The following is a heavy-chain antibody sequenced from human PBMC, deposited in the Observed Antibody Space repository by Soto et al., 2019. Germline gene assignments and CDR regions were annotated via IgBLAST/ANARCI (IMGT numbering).Heavy chain of an antibody. Sequence: EVQVVESGGGLVQPGGSLTLSCVVSGSTIDDYAMHWVRQVPGKGLEWVSGIFCVGGGTGYADSVKGRFTISRDRAKNSLSLQMNSLRIGATAGYYCGKDLIPGGLESWGQGTLGNVSS. CDR2: IFCVGGGT. D-gene: IGHD3-16*01. CDR1: GSTIDDYA. CDR3: GKDLIPGGLES. V-gene: IGHV3-9*01. J-gene: IGHJ4*02.